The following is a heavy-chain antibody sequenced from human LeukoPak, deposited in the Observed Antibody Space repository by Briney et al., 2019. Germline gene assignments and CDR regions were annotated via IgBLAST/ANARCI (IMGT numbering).Heavy chain of an antibody. CDR3: ARVGLLWFGESPYYFDY. V-gene: IGHV1-18*01. J-gene: IGHJ4*02. CDR1: GYTFTSYG. D-gene: IGHD3-10*01. Sequence: ASVKVSCKASGYTFTSYGINWVRQARGQGLEWMGWISAYNGNTNYAQKLQGRVTMTTDTSTSTAYMELRSLRSDDTAVYYCARVGLLWFGESPYYFDYWGQGTLVTVSS. CDR2: ISAYNGNT.